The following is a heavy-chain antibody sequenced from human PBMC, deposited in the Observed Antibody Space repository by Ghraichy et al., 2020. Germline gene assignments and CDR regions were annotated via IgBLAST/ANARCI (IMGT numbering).Heavy chain of an antibody. J-gene: IGHJ6*03. CDR2: IYYSGST. D-gene: IGHD4-11*01. CDR1: GGSVSSGSYY. V-gene: IGHV4-61*01. CDR3: ARVGTVSRYYYYYYMDV. Sequence: GSLRLSCTVSGGSVSSGSYYWSWIRQPPGKGLEWIGYIYYSGSTNYNPSLKSRVTISVDTSKNQFSLKLSSVTAADTAVYYCARVGTVSRYYYYYYMDVWGKGTTVTVSS.